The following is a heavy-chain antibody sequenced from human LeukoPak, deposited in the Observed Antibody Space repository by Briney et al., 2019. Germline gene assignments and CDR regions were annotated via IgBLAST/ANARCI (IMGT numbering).Heavy chain of an antibody. CDR1: GASIRNNY. J-gene: IGHJ4*02. CDR2: IYHTGAT. D-gene: IGHD6-19*01. CDR3: GRYGGSGWVIDS. Sequence: SETLSLTCTVSGASIRNNYWTWIRQSPGKGLEGIGYIYHTGATSYNPSLKSRVSMSVDMSKEQFSVKLTSVTAADTAVYFCGRYGGSGWVIDSWGRGTLVTVSS. V-gene: IGHV4-59*08.